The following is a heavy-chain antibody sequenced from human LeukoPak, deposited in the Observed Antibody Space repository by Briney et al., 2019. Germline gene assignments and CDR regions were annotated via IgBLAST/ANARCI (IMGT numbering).Heavy chain of an antibody. CDR2: ISGSGGST. Sequence: GGSLRLSCAASGFTFSSYTMNWVRQAPGKGLEWVSSISGSGGSTYYADSVKGRFTISRDNSKNTLYLQMNSLRAEDTAVYYCAKARNYDSSGYDYYYYYMDVWGKGTTVTISS. D-gene: IGHD3-22*01. CDR1: GFTFSSYT. J-gene: IGHJ6*03. CDR3: AKARNYDSSGYDYYYYYMDV. V-gene: IGHV3-23*01.